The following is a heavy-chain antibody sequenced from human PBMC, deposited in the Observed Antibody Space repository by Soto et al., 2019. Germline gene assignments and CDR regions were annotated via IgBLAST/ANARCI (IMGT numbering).Heavy chain of an antibody. CDR2: IYYSGST. J-gene: IGHJ6*02. CDR1: GGSISSYY. Sequence: ETLSVTCTVSGGSISSYYWSWIRQPPGKGLEWIGYIYYSGSTNYNPSLKSRVTISVDTSKNQFSLKLSSVTAADTAVYYCASGGSSWYPDYYYGMDVWGQGTTVTVSS. V-gene: IGHV4-59*01. CDR3: ASGGSSWYPDYYYGMDV. D-gene: IGHD6-13*01.